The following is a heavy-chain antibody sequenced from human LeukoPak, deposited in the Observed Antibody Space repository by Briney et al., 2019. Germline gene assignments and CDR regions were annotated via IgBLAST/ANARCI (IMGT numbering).Heavy chain of an antibody. CDR2: IYYSGST. V-gene: IGHV4-59*01. CDR1: GGSISSYY. Sequence: NPSETLSLTCTVSGGSISSYYWTWIRQPPGKGLEWIGYIYYSGSTNYNPSLQSRVTISVDTSKNQFSLKLTSVTAADTAVYYCARGVNSGYFDYCGQGTLVTVSS. J-gene: IGHJ4*02. D-gene: IGHD1-26*01. CDR3: ARGVNSGYFDY.